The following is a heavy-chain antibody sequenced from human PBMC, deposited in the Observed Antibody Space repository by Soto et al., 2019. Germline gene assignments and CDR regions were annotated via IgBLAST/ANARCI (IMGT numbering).Heavy chain of an antibody. Sequence: ASVKVSCKASGYTFTSYGISWVRQAPGQGLEWMGRISAYNGNTNYAQKLQGRVTMTTDTSTSTAYMELRSLRSDDTAVYYCARTLLWFGEYYYGMDVWGQGTTVTVSS. J-gene: IGHJ6*02. CDR2: ISAYNGNT. CDR3: ARTLLWFGEYYYGMDV. CDR1: GYTFTSYG. V-gene: IGHV1-18*04. D-gene: IGHD3-10*01.